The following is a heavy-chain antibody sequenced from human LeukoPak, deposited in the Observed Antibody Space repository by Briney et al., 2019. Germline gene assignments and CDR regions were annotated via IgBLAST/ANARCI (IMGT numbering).Heavy chain of an antibody. V-gene: IGHV1-18*01. CDR1: GYTFTSYG. Sequence: ASVKVSCKASGYTFTSYGISWVRQAPGQGLEWMGWISAYNGNTNYAQKLQGRVTMTTDTSTSTAYMELRSLRSDDTAVYYCAIDRRYSSSWYVGLYYYYYGMDVWGQGTTVTVSS. J-gene: IGHJ6*02. CDR3: AIDRRYSSSWYVGLYYYYYGMDV. CDR2: ISAYNGNT. D-gene: IGHD6-13*01.